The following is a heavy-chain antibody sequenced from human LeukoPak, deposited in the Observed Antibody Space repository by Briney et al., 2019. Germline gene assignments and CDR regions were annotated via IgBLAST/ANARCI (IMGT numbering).Heavy chain of an antibody. CDR1: GYTFITHG. Sequence: ASVKVSCKASGYTFITHGIGWVRQAPGQGLEWMGWVSAYNGNTKYVESLQGRVSMTTDTSTNTVYMELRSLTSDDTAVYYCARAWDHYENGALLGGLAYWGQGTLVTVSS. D-gene: IGHD2-8*01. CDR2: VSAYNGNT. V-gene: IGHV1-18*01. J-gene: IGHJ4*02. CDR3: ARAWDHYENGALLGGLAY.